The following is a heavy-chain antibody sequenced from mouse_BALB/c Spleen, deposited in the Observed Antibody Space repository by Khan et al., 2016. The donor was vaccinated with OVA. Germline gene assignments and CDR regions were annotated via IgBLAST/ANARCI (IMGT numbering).Heavy chain of an antibody. CDR3: GREGAYYRSDGWFAY. D-gene: IGHD2-14*01. J-gene: IGHJ3*01. CDR2: INPSNNYT. Sequence: QVQLKQSGAELARPGASVKMSCKASGYTFTSYTIHWVRQRPGQALEWIGHINPSNNYTNYNQNFKDKTTLIVDKSSSTAYTQLSSLTSEDSAVYYCGREGAYYRSDGWFAYWGQGTLVTVSA. CDR1: GYTFTSYT. V-gene: IGHV1-4*01.